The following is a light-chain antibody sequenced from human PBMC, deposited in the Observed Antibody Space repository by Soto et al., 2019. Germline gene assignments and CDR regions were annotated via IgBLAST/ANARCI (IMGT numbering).Light chain of an antibody. CDR1: SSNIGSKT. V-gene: IGLV1-44*01. CDR2: NNH. Sequence: QSVLTQAPSASGTPGQRVTISCSGSSSNIGSKTVNWYQQLPGMAPKLLIFNNHQRPSGVPDRFSGSKSVTSASLDISGLQSEDEADYYCAAWDDSLKACVFVTGTKVTVL. CDR3: AAWDDSLKACV. J-gene: IGLJ1*01.